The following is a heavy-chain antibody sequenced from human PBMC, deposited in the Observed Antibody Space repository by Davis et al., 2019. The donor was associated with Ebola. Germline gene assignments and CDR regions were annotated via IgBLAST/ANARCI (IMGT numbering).Heavy chain of an antibody. CDR2: IYYSGST. CDR1: GGSISSSSYY. J-gene: IGHJ3*02. CDR3: AGESGGGHAFDI. D-gene: IGHD3-10*01. Sequence: PSETLSLTSTVSGGSISSSSYYWGWIRQPPGKGLEWIGSIYYSGSTYYNPSLKSRVTISVDTSKNQFSLKLSSVTAADTAVNYCAGESGGGHAFDIWGQGTMVTVSS. V-gene: IGHV4-39*07.